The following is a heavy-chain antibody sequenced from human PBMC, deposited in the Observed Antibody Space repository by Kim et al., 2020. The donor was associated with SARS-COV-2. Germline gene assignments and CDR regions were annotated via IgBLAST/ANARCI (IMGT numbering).Heavy chain of an antibody. J-gene: IGHJ4*02. CDR1: GYTFTSYG. D-gene: IGHD3-22*01. V-gene: IGHV1-18*01. CDR2: ISAYNGNT. Sequence: ASVKVSCKASGYTFTSYGISWVRQAPGQGLEWMGWISAYNGNTNYAQKLQGRVTMTTDTSTSTAYMELRSLRSDDTAVYYCAITKIVMVRTRPFDYWGQGTLVTVSS. CDR3: AITKIVMVRTRPFDY.